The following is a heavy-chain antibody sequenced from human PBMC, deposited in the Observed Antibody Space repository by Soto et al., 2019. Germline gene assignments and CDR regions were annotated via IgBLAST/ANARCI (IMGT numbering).Heavy chain of an antibody. J-gene: IGHJ4*02. CDR2: INAGNGNT. V-gene: IGHV1-3*01. D-gene: IGHD4-17*01. CDR3: ARDQSVFDY. CDR1: GYTFTRYA. Sequence: QVQLVPSGAEVKKTGASVKVSCKASGYTFTRYAMHWVLQAPGQRLDWIGWINAGNGNTKYSQKFQGRVTITRDTSASTAYMELSSLRSEDTAVYYCARDQSVFDYWGQGTLVTVSS.